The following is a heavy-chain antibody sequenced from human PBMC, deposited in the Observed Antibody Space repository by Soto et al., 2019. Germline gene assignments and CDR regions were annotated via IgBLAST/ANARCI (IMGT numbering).Heavy chain of an antibody. Sequence: XPVKGSCNASGYSFSSYGSSWVRQAPGQGLEWMGWISAYNGNTNYAQKLQGRVTMTTDTSTSTAYMELRSLRSDDTAVYYCARVKRTNGVCYTPFDYWGQGTLVTGSA. D-gene: IGHD2-8*01. J-gene: IGHJ4*02. CDR3: ARVKRTNGVCYTPFDY. CDR1: GYSFSSYG. CDR2: ISAYNGNT. V-gene: IGHV1-18*01.